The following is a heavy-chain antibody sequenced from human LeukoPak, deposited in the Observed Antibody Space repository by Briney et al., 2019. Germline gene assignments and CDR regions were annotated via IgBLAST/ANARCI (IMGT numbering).Heavy chain of an antibody. J-gene: IGHJ4*02. CDR1: GGSISSGSYY. D-gene: IGHD6-19*01. CDR2: IYTSGST. CDR3: ARVGSGSRGWDELDY. Sequence: TPSETLSLTCTVSGGSISSGSYYWSWIRQPAGKGLEWIGRIYTSGSTNYNPSLKSRVTISVDTSKNQFSLKLSSVTAADTAVYYCARVGSGSRGWDELDYWGQGILVTVSS. V-gene: IGHV4-61*02.